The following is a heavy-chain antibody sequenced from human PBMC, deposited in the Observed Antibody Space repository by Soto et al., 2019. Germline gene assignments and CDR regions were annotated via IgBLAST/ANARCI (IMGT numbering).Heavy chain of an antibody. J-gene: IGHJ4*02. CDR2: ISYDGSNK. CDR1: GFTFSSYA. V-gene: IGHV3-30-3*01. CDR3: ARGGGVDTAMVD. D-gene: IGHD5-18*01. Sequence: QVQLVESGGGVVQPGRSLRLSCAASGFTFSSYAMHWVRQAPGKGLEWVAVISYDGSNKYYADSVKGRFTISRDNSKNTLYLQMNSLRAEDTAVYYGARGGGVDTAMVDWGQGTLVTVSS.